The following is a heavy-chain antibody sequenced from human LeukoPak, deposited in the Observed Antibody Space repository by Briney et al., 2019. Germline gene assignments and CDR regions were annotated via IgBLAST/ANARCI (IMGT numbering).Heavy chain of an antibody. J-gene: IGHJ4*02. V-gene: IGHV3-30*02. CDR1: GLTFSSYG. Sequence: GGSLRLSCAAFGLTFSSYGMHWVRQTPGKGLEWVAFIRHDGSYQQYADSVKGRFTVPRDNSKDMVYLQMNSLRTEDTAVYYCAKNRDSSDYPRDFDFWGQGTLVTVSS. CDR3: AKNRDSSDYPRDFDF. CDR2: IRHDGSYQ. D-gene: IGHD3-22*01.